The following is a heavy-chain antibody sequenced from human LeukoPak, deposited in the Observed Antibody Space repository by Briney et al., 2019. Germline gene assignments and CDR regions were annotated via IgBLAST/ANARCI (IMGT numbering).Heavy chain of an antibody. D-gene: IGHD3-10*01. Sequence: GESLKISCRASGYIFTNYWIAWVRQMPGKGLEWMGVIWPGDSDTKYSPSFQGQVTISADKSISTAYLQWSSLKAADTAMYYCARRQDDFGSGSLDVWGKGTTVTVSS. CDR2: IWPGDSDT. J-gene: IGHJ6*04. CDR3: ARRQDDFGSGSLDV. V-gene: IGHV5-51*01. CDR1: GYIFTNYW.